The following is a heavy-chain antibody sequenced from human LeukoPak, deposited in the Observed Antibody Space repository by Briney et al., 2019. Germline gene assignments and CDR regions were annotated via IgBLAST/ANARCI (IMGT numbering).Heavy chain of an antibody. V-gene: IGHV3-11*01. CDR3: AREVDYYDRSRTGFDP. CDR1: GLTFSDYY. CDR2: ISSSGSTI. Sequence: GGSLRLSCAASGLTFSDYYMSWIRRAPGKGLEWVSYISSSGSTIYYADSVKGRFTISRDNAKNSLYLQMNSLRAEDTAVYYCAREVDYYDRSRTGFDPWGQGTLVTVSS. J-gene: IGHJ5*02. D-gene: IGHD3-22*01.